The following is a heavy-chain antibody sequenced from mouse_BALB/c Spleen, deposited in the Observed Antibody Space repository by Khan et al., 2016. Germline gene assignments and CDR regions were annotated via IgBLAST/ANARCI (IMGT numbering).Heavy chain of an antibody. CDR2: IYPSDSYT. Sequence: QVRLQQSGAELVRPGASVKLSCKASGYIFTSYWLNWVKQRPGQGLEWIGNIYPSDSYTNYNQKFKDKAALTVDKSSSTAYMQLSSPTSEDSAVYYCTRSGGSCYDYWGQGTTLTVSS. V-gene: IGHV1-69*02. J-gene: IGHJ2*01. CDR1: GYIFTSYW. CDR3: TRSGGSCYDY. D-gene: IGHD1-1*01.